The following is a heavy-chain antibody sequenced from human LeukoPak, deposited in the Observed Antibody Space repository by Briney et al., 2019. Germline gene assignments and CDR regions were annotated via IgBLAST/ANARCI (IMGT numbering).Heavy chain of an antibody. CDR2: ISGSGGST. CDR1: GFTFTNYA. Sequence: GGSLRLSCAASGFTFTNYAMSWVRQAHGKGLEWVSAISGSGGSTYYADSVKGRFTISRDNSKNTLYLQMNSLRAEDTAVYYCAKDWSCSSTSCTQGYWGQGTLVTVSS. CDR3: AKDWSCSSTSCTQGY. D-gene: IGHD2-2*01. V-gene: IGHV3-23*01. J-gene: IGHJ4*02.